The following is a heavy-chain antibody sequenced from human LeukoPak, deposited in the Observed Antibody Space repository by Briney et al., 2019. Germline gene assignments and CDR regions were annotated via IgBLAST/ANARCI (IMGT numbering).Heavy chain of an antibody. CDR1: GASISAYS. J-gene: IGHJ4*02. CDR3: ARHGRESRYFDWLLYYIDN. CDR2: IHYSGNT. D-gene: IGHD3-9*01. V-gene: IGHV4-59*08. Sequence: SETLSLTCTVSGASISAYSWSWIRQPPGKGLEWIGCIHYSGNTHCNPSLESRVTLSVDTSKNQFSLKLSSVTAADAAVYYCARHGRESRYFDWLLYYIDNWGEGALVTVSS.